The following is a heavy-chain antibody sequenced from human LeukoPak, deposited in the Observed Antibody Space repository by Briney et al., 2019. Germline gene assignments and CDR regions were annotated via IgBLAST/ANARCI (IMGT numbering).Heavy chain of an antibody. D-gene: IGHD4-23*01. Sequence: GGSLRLSCAASGFTFSSYAMSWVRQAPGKGLEWVSAISGSGGRTYYADSVKGRFTISRDNSKNTLYLQMNSLRAEDTAVYYCAKGSRGGNTENDYWGQGALVTVSS. CDR3: AKGSRGGNTENDY. CDR1: GFTFSSYA. J-gene: IGHJ4*02. CDR2: ISGSGGRT. V-gene: IGHV3-23*01.